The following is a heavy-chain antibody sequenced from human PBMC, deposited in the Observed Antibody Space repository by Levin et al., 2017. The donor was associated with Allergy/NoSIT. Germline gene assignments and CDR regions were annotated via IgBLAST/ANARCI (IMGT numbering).Heavy chain of an antibody. CDR3: ASNYYYGSGSNH. D-gene: IGHD3-10*01. J-gene: IGHJ5*02. CDR2: IDPSDSYT. CDR1: GYSFTSYW. Sequence: GGSLRLSCKGSGYSFTSYWISWVRQMPGKGLEWMGRIDPSDSYTNYSPSFQGHVTISADKSISTAYLQWSSLKASDTAMYYCASNYYYGSGSNHWGQGTLVTVSS. V-gene: IGHV5-10-1*01.